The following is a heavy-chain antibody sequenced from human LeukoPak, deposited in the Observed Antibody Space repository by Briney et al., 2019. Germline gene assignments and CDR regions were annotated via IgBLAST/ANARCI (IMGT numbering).Heavy chain of an antibody. V-gene: IGHV4-31*03. CDR2: IYYSGST. Sequence: PSQTLSLTCTVSGGSISSGGYYWSWIRQHPGKGLEWIGYIYYSGSTYYNPSLKSRVTISVDTSKNQFSLKLSSVTAADTAVYYCALVVPAAISAALGFDPWGQGTLVTVSS. CDR1: GGSISSGGYY. CDR3: ALVVPAAISAALGFDP. D-gene: IGHD2-2*01. J-gene: IGHJ5*02.